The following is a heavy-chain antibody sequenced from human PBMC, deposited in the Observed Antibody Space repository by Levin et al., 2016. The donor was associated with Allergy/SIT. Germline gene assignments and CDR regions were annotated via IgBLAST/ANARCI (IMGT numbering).Heavy chain of an antibody. V-gene: IGHV3-49*02. J-gene: IGHJ1*01. CDR3: TAGYFYGSGSFGSH. D-gene: IGHD3-10*01. Sequence: WIRQPPGKGLEWVGLIRSKGYGETTEYAASVKGRFTISRDDSKSIAFLQMNSLKTEDTAVYYCTAGYFYGSGSFGSHRGQGTLVTVSS. CDR2: IRSKGYGETT.